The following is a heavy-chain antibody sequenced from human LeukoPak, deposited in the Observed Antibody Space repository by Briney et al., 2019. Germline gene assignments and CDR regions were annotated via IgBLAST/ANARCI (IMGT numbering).Heavy chain of an antibody. CDR1: VCTFNSYA. CDR3: ARGHVDTEFWD. J-gene: IGHJ4*02. Sequence: SVKVSYKASVCTFNSYARSWVRQAPGQGLEWMGRIIPILGIANYAQKFQGRVTITADKSTSTAYMELSSLRSEDTVVYYCARGHVDTEFWDWGQGTLVTVSS. CDR2: IIPILGIA. V-gene: IGHV1-69*04. D-gene: IGHD5-18*01.